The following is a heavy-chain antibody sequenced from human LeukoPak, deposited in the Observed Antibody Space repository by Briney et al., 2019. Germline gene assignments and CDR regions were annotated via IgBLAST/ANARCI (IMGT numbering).Heavy chain of an antibody. CDR2: ISYDGSNK. CDR1: EFTFSSYD. J-gene: IGHJ4*02. D-gene: IGHD3-9*01. V-gene: IGHV3-30*03. Sequence: PGGSLRLSCAASEFTFSSYDIHWVRQAPGKGLEWVAFISYDGSNKYYADSVKGRFTISRDNAKNSLYLQMNSLRAEDTAVYYCARDLQRYFDWLSNWGQGTLVTVSS. CDR3: ARDLQRYFDWLSN.